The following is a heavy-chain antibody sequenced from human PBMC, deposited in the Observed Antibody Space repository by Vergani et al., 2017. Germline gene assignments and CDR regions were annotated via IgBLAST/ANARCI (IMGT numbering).Heavy chain of an antibody. CDR1: GFTSSYSG. CDR3: ATKSCGTPGCQIGYFRE. J-gene: IGHJ1*01. D-gene: IGHD1-1*01. V-gene: IGHV3-30*03. Sequence: QVHLVESGGGVVQPGRSLRLSCVVSGFTSSYSGMHWVRQAPGKGLEWVAVISYDGTKKYYADSVKGRFTISRDNSKSTLYLQMNSLRTEDTAVYYCATKSCGTPGCQIGYFREWGQGTLVTVSS. CDR2: ISYDGTKK.